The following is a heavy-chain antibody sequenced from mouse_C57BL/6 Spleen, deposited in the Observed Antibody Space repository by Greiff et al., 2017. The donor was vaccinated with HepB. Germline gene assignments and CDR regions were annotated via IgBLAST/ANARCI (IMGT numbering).Heavy chain of an antibody. CDR3: TRWAGTMDY. CDR1: GYTFTDYE. D-gene: IGHD4-1*01. V-gene: IGHV1-15*01. Sequence: VQLQQSGAELVRPGASVTLSCKASGYTFTDYEMHWVKQTPVHGLEWIGAIDPETGGTAYKQKFKGKAILTAAKSSSPAYMELRSLTSEDSAVYYCTRWAGTMDYWGQGTSVTVSS. CDR2: IDPETGGT. J-gene: IGHJ4*01.